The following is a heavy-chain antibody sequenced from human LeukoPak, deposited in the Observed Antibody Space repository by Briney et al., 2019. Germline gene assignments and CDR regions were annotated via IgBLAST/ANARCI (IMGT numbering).Heavy chain of an antibody. CDR3: ARDRYSSGWYFSFTDYYYYYGVDV. CDR1: GYTFTGYY. V-gene: IGHV1-2*06. D-gene: IGHD6-19*01. J-gene: IGHJ6*02. Sequence: GASVKVSCKASGYTFTGYYMHWVRQAPGQGLEWMGRINHNSGGTNYAQKFQGRVTMTRDTSISTAYMELSRLRSDDTAVYYCARDRYSSGWYFSFTDYYYYYGVDVWGQGTTVTVSS. CDR2: INHNSGGT.